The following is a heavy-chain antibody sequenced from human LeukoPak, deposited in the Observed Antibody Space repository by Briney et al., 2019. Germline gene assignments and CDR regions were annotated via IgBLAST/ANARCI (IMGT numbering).Heavy chain of an antibody. CDR1: GYTFTSYG. V-gene: IGHV1-18*01. J-gene: IGHJ6*03. CDR3: ARAPKGYYYYYYMDV. CDR2: ISAYNGNT. Sequence: ASVKVSCKASGYTFTSYGISWVRQAPGQGLEWMGWISAYNGNTNYAQKLQGRVTMTTDTSTSTAYMELRSLRSDDTAVYYCARAPKGYYYYYYMDVWGKGTTVTVSS.